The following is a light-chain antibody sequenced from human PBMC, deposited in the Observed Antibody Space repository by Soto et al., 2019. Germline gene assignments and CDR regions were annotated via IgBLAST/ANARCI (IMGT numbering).Light chain of an antibody. CDR3: AAWDDSLYVV. CDR1: SSNIGSNY. Sequence: QLVLTQPPSASGTPGQRVTISCSGSSSNIGSNYVYWYQQLPGTAPKLLIYRNNQRPSGVPDRFSGSKSSTSASLAISGLRSEDEADYYCAAWDDSLYVVFGGGTKLTVL. J-gene: IGLJ2*01. V-gene: IGLV1-47*01. CDR2: RNN.